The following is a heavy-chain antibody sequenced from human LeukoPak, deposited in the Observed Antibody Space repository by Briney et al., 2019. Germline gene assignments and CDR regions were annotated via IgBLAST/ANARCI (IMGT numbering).Heavy chain of an antibody. V-gene: IGHV3-23*01. J-gene: IGHJ4*02. Sequence: QSGGSLRLSCAASGFTFSSYAMSWVRQAPGKGLEWVSAISGSGGSTYYADYVKGRFTISRDNSKNTLYLQMNSLRAEDTAVYYCAKDGVRWMVTVVHDYWGQGTLVTVSS. CDR2: ISGSGGST. CDR3: AKDGVRWMVTVVHDY. CDR1: GFTFSSYA. D-gene: IGHD5-18*01.